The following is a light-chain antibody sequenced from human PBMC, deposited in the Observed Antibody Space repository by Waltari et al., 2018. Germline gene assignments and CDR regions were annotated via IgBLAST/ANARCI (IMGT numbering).Light chain of an antibody. Sequence: IVLTPSPGTLSLSPGARATLSCRASQSVSSSYLTWYQQKPGQAPRLLIYGASSRATGIPDRFSGSGSGTDFTLTISRLEPEDFAVYYCQQYGSSVTFGPGTKVDIK. V-gene: IGKV3-20*01. CDR3: QQYGSSVT. J-gene: IGKJ3*01. CDR2: GAS. CDR1: QSVSSSY.